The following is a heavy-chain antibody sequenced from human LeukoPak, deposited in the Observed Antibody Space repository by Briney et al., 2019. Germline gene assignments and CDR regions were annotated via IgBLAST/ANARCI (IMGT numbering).Heavy chain of an antibody. J-gene: IGHJ4*02. CDR2: LSGSGGDT. D-gene: IGHD4-17*01. V-gene: IGHV3-23*01. Sequence: GGSLRLSCAASGFTFRSYGMSWVRQAPGKGLEWVSSLSGSGGDTYYADSVKGRFSISRDNSKNTLYLQMNSLRAEDTALYYCAKARGSDYGDYVIFDYWGQGTLVTVSS. CDR1: GFTFRSYG. CDR3: AKARGSDYGDYVIFDY.